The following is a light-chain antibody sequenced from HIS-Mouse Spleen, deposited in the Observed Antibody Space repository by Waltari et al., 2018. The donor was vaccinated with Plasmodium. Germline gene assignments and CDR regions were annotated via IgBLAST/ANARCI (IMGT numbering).Light chain of an antibody. J-gene: IGLJ1*01. CDR3: CSYAGSSTYV. Sequence: SALTQPASVSGPPGQSITISSTGTSSDVGSYNLVSWYQQHPVKAPKLMIYEGSKRPSGVSNHFSGSKSGNTASLTISGLQAEDEADYYCCSYAGSSTYVFGTGTKVTVL. CDR2: EGS. V-gene: IGLV2-23*01. CDR1: SSDVGSYNL.